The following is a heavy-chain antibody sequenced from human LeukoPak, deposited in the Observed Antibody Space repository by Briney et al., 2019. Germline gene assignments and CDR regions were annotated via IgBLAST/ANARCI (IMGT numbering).Heavy chain of an antibody. D-gene: IGHD3-16*01. V-gene: IGHV3-9*01. CDR1: GFRFDDYG. Sequence: GGSLRLSRVVSGFRFDDYGMHWVRQAPGKGLEWVSGISWSGTTTGYADSVKGRFTISRDSAKNSLYLQMDSLRVEDTALYYCAKDESTGGFAPGYFYGMGVWGQGTTVTVSS. CDR3: AKDESTGGFAPGYFYGMGV. J-gene: IGHJ6*02. CDR2: ISWSGTTT.